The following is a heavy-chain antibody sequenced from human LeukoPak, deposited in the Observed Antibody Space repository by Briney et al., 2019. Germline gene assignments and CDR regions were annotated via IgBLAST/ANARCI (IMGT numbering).Heavy chain of an antibody. CDR3: AKGDRGHCTGVKCYPFDY. Sequence: GGSLTLSCVASGFTYANYAMNWVRQAPGKRLEWVASITGTGGRGGIYYADSVKGRFTISRDNSKNTLFLQMSSLRAEDTAVYHCAKGDRGHCTGVKCYPFDYWGQGTVVTVSS. D-gene: IGHD2-8*02. V-gene: IGHV3-23*01. CDR1: GFTYANYA. CDR2: ITGTGGRGGI. J-gene: IGHJ4*02.